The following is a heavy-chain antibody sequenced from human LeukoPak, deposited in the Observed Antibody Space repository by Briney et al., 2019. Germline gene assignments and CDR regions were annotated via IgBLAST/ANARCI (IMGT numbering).Heavy chain of an antibody. Sequence: PGGSLRLSCAASGFTFSSYAMHRVRQAPGKGLEYVSAISSNGGSTYYANSVKGRFTISRDNSKNTLYLQMGSLRAEDMAVYYCARDSSLRFTDGDDAFDIWGQGTMVTVSS. CDR3: ARDSSLRFTDGDDAFDI. J-gene: IGHJ3*02. CDR2: ISSNGGST. D-gene: IGHD3-3*01. V-gene: IGHV3-64*01. CDR1: GFTFSSYA.